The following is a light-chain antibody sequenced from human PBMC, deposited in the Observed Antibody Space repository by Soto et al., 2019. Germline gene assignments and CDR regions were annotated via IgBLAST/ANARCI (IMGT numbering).Light chain of an antibody. V-gene: IGKV3-11*01. CDR1: QSVSSY. Sequence: EIVLTQSPATLSLSPGERATLSCRVSQSVSSYLAWYQQKPGQAPRLLIYDASNRATGIPARFSGSGSGTDFTLTISSLEPEDFAVYYCQQRSNWPFFGQGTRLEI. J-gene: IGKJ5*01. CDR3: QQRSNWPF. CDR2: DAS.